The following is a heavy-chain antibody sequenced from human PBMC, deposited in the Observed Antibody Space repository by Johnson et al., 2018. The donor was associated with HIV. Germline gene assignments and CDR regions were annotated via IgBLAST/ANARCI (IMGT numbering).Heavy chain of an antibody. CDR3: AKDLRIFDWFNAYDAFDI. CDR2: IYSGGST. CDR1: GFTFGDYA. Sequence: VQLVESGGGLVQPGRSLRLSCRVSGFTFGDYAMSWVRQAPGKGLEWVSVIYSGGSTYYADSVKGRFTISRDNTKNTLYLQMNSLRADDTAVYYCAKDLRIFDWFNAYDAFDIWGQGTMVTVSS. V-gene: IGHV3-66*01. D-gene: IGHD3-9*01. J-gene: IGHJ3*02.